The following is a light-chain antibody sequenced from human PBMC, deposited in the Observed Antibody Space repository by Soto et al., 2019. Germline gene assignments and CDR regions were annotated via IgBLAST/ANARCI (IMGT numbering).Light chain of an antibody. Sequence: QSALTQPASVSGSPGQSITISCTGTSSDVGAYNYVSWYQQHPGKAPKLMIYEVSNRPSGVSDRFSGSRSGNTASLTISGLQAEDESDYYCQSYDRSLSSPIFGGGTKLTVL. CDR3: QSYDRSLSSPI. CDR1: SSDVGAYNY. V-gene: IGLV2-14*01. CDR2: EVS. J-gene: IGLJ2*01.